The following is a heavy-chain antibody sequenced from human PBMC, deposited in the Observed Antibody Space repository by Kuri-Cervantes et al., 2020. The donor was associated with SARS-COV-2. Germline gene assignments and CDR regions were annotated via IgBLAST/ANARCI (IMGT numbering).Heavy chain of an antibody. J-gene: IGHJ6*02. CDR2: ISSDGSKK. V-gene: IGHV3-30*18. CDR3: AKDHTYYSGSGRNYYYGMDD. Sequence: GESLKISCAASEFTLSPYAIHWVRQAPGKGLEWLAVISSDGSKKYFVDSVKGRFTISRDNSRNTIFLHLESLRPEDTAVYYCAKDHTYYSGSGRNYYYGMDDWGQGTTVTVSS. CDR1: EFTLSPYA. D-gene: IGHD3-10*01.